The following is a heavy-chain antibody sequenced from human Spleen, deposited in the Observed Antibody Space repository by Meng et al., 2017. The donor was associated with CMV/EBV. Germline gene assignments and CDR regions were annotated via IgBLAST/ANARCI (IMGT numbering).Heavy chain of an antibody. J-gene: IGHJ6*02. D-gene: IGHD6-13*01. CDR3: AKDMLVAAADNGGRHYYYGMDV. V-gene: IGHV3-53*05. Sequence: LSLTCAASGFTVSSNYMSWVRQAPGKGLEWVSVIYSGGSTYYADSVKGRFTISRDNAKNSLYLQMNSLRAEDTALYYCAKDMLVAAADNGGRHYYYGMDVWGQGTTVTVSS. CDR2: IYSGGST. CDR1: GFTVSSNY.